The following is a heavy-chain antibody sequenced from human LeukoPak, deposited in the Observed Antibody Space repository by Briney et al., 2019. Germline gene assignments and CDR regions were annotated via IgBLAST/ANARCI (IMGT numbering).Heavy chain of an antibody. CDR3: ARELNYCSGGSCYADAFDI. CDR1: GGSISSYH. Sequence: SETLSLTCTVSGGSISSYHWSWIRQPPGKGLEWIGYIYYSGSTNYNPSLKSRVTISVDTSKNQFSLKLSSVTAADTAVYYCARELNYCSGGSCYADAFDIWGQGTMVTVSS. D-gene: IGHD2-15*01. V-gene: IGHV4-59*01. J-gene: IGHJ3*02. CDR2: IYYSGST.